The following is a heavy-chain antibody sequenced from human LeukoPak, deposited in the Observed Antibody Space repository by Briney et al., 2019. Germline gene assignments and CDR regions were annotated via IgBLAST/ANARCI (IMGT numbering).Heavy chain of an antibody. V-gene: IGHV1-69*01. J-gene: IGHJ4*02. CDR1: GGTFSSYA. Sequence: SVTVSCKASGGTFSSYAIRWVRQAPGQGLEWMGGIIPIFGTANYAQKFQGRVTITADESTSTAYMELSSLRSEDTAVYYCARATQYCSSTSCHLGYWGQGTLVTVSS. D-gene: IGHD2-2*01. CDR3: ARATQYCSSTSCHLGY. CDR2: IIPIFGTA.